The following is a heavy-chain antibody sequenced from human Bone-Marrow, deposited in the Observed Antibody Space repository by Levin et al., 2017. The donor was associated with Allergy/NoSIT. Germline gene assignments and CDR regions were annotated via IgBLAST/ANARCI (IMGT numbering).Heavy chain of an antibody. CDR2: IYYSGNT. CDR3: ARHKASSSWELFDY. Sequence: SQTLSLTCTVSGGSVSSTSYYWGWIRQPPGKGLEWIATIYYSGNTYYNPSLKSRVTISVDTSKNQFSLNLSSVTAADTAVYYCARHKASSSWELFDYWGQGTLVTVSS. J-gene: IGHJ4*02. D-gene: IGHD6-13*01. CDR1: GGSVSSTSYY. V-gene: IGHV4-39*01.